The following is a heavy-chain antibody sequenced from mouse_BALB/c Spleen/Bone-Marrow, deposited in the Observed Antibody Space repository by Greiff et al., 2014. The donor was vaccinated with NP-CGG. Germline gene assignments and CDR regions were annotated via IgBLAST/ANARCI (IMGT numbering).Heavy chain of an antibody. J-gene: IGHJ2*01. CDR1: EFTFSSFG. V-gene: IGHV5-17*02. CDR3: ARSGSSSGYFDY. Sequence: DVQLVESGGGLVQPGGSRKLSCAASEFTFSSFGMHWVRQAPEKGLEWVAYISSGSSTIYYADTVMGRFTISRDNPKNTLFLQMTSLRSEDTAMYYCARSGSSSGYFDYWGQGTTLTVSS. CDR2: ISSGSSTI. D-gene: IGHD1-1*01.